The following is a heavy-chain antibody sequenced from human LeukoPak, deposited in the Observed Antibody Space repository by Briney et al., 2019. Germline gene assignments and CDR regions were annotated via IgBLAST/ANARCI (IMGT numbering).Heavy chain of an antibody. V-gene: IGHV4-31*03. CDR1: GGSISSGGYY. Sequence: SETLSLTCTVSGGSISSGGYYWSWIRQHPGTGLEWIGYIYYSGSTYYNPSLKSRVTISVDTSKNQFSLKLSSVTAADTAVYYCASMGYSGWPLGWGQGTLVTVSS. J-gene: IGHJ4*02. CDR2: IYYSGST. CDR3: ASMGYSGWPLG. D-gene: IGHD5-12*01.